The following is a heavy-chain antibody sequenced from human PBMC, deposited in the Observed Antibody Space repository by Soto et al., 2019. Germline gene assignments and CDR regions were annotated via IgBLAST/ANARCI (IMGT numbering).Heavy chain of an antibody. J-gene: IGHJ4*02. CDR2: INGNGGST. Sequence: PGGSLRLSCAASGFTFDDYGMSWVRQVPGKGLEWVSGINGNGGSTYYADSVMGRFTISRDNAKNTVYLQMNSLRAEDTAVYYCAKIESRFFYDSTGYYPFDYWGQGTLVTVSS. V-gene: IGHV3-20*04. D-gene: IGHD3-22*01. CDR1: GFTFDDYG. CDR3: AKIESRFFYDSTGYYPFDY.